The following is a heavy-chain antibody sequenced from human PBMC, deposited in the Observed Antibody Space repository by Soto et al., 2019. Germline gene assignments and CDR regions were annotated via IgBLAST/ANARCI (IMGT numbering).Heavy chain of an antibody. V-gene: IGHV4-59*01. CDR3: ARVNYGNYYYYYGMDV. D-gene: IGHD4-17*01. CDR2: IYYSGST. J-gene: IGHJ6*02. Sequence: QVQLQESGPGLVKPSETLSLTCTVSGGSISNYYWSWIRQPPGKGLEWIGYIYYSGSTNYNPSLKSRVTISVDTSKNQCSLKLNSVTAADTAVDYCARVNYGNYYYYYGMDVWGQGTTVTVSS. CDR1: GGSISNYY.